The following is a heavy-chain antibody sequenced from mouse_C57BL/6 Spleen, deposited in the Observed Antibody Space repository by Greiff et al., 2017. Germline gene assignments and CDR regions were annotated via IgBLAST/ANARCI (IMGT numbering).Heavy chain of an antibody. V-gene: IGHV5-4*03. J-gene: IGHJ3*01. CDR1: GFTFSSYA. Sequence: EVNVVESGGGLVKPGGSLKLSCAASGFTFSSYAMSWVRQTPEKRLEWVATISDGGSYTYYPDNVKGRFTISRDNAKNNLYLQMSHLKSEDTAMYYCALDSSGYPAWFAYWGQGTLVTVSA. CDR2: ISDGGSYT. CDR3: ALDSSGYPAWFAY. D-gene: IGHD3-2*02.